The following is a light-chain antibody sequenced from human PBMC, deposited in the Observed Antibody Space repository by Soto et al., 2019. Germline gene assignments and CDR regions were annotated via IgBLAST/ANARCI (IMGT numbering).Light chain of an antibody. Sequence: QSALTQPASVSGSPGQSITISCTGTSSDVGGYNYVSWYQQHPGKAPKLMIYEVSNRPSGVSNRSSGSKSGNTASLTISGLQAEDEADYYCSSYTSSSTWVFGGGTKFTVL. V-gene: IGLV2-14*01. CDR3: SSYTSSSTWV. J-gene: IGLJ3*02. CDR1: SSDVGGYNY. CDR2: EVS.